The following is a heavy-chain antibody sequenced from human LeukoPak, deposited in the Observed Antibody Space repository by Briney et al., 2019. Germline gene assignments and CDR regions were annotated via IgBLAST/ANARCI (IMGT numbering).Heavy chain of an antibody. Sequence: GRSLRLSCAASGFTFDDYAMQWVRQAPGKGLEWVSGISWNSGTIGYADSVKGRFTISRDNAKNSLYLQMNSLRAEDTALYYCAKDKVFGGELDYWGQGTLVTVSS. CDR3: AKDKVFGGELDY. V-gene: IGHV3-9*01. J-gene: IGHJ4*02. CDR2: ISWNSGTI. D-gene: IGHD3-10*01. CDR1: GFTFDDYA.